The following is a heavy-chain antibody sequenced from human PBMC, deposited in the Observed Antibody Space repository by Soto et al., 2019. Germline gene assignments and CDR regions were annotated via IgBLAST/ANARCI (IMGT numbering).Heavy chain of an antibody. V-gene: IGHV2-5*02. J-gene: IGHJ6*02. CDR1: GLSLSTTGVG. CDR2: IYWDDDK. D-gene: IGHD2-21*02. CDR3: VQSRCGGDCLQSYSSHSYYGLDV. Sequence: QITLKESGPTLVKPTQTLTLTCTFSGLSLSTTGVGVGWIRQPPGKALEWLALIYWDDDKRYSPSLKSRLTIIKDTSKNQVVLTRTNMDPVDTATHYCVQSRCGGDCLQSYSSHSYYGLDVWGQGTTVTVSS.